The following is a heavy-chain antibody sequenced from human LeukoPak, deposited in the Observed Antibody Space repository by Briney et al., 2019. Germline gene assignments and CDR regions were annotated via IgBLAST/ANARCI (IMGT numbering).Heavy chain of an antibody. CDR3: ARGGYCSSTSCFIDNWFDP. V-gene: IGHV1-69*15. CDR2: IIPIFGTA. D-gene: IGHD2-2*01. Sequence: SVKVSCKASGGTFSSYAISWVRQAPGQGLEWMGRIIPIFGTANYAQKFQGRVTITADESTSTAYMELSSLRSEDTAVYYCARGGYCSSTSCFIDNWFDPWGQGTLVTVSS. CDR1: GGTFSSYA. J-gene: IGHJ5*02.